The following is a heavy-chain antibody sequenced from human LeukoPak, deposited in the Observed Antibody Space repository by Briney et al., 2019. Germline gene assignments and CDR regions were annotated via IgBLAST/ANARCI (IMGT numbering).Heavy chain of an antibody. CDR3: ARLRFLEWLFPWFDP. CDR2: IYSSGNT. D-gene: IGHD3-3*01. CDR1: GVSISGHY. Sequence: TSETLSLTCSVSGVSISGHYWSWIRQPPGKGLEWIGNIYSSGNTNYNPSLKSRVTISVDTSKNQFSLKLSSVTAADTAVYYCARLRFLEWLFPWFDPWGQGTLVTVSS. V-gene: IGHV4-59*08. J-gene: IGHJ5*02.